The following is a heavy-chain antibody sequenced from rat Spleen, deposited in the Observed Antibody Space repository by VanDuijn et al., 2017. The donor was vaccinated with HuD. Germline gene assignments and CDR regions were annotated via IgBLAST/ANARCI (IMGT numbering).Heavy chain of an antibody. V-gene: IGHV5-22*01. D-gene: IGHD5-1*01. CDR2: IDYEGSTT. CDR1: GFTFSDYY. J-gene: IGHJ2*01. CDR3: TTDNWELGYFDY. Sequence: EVQVVESGGGLVQPGRSMKLSCAASGFTFSDYYMAWVRQAPKKGLEWVASIDYEGSTTHYGDSVKGRFTISRDNAKSTQYLQMDSLRSEDTATYYCTTDNWELGYFDYWGQGVMVTVSS.